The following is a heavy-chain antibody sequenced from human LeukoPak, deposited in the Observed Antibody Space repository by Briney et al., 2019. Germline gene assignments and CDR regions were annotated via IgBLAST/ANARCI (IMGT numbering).Heavy chain of an antibody. J-gene: IGHJ6*04. CDR3: ARGVGIAVAGRDYYYGMDV. Sequence: GGSLRLSCAASGFTFSSYAMSWVRQAPGKGLEWVSAISGSGGSTYYADSVKGRFTISRDNSRNTLYLQMNSLRAEDTAVYYCARGVGIAVAGRDYYYGMDVWGKGTTVTVSS. V-gene: IGHV3-23*01. D-gene: IGHD6-19*01. CDR1: GFTFSSYA. CDR2: ISGSGGST.